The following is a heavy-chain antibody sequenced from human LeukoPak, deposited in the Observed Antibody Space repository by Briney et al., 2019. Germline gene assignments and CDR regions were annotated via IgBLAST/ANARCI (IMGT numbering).Heavy chain of an antibody. V-gene: IGHV4-59*01. CDR3: ARHFWSGYWHWYFDL. J-gene: IGHJ2*01. D-gene: IGHD3-3*01. Sequence: SETLSLTCTVSGGSISSYYWSWIRQPPGKGLEWIGYIYYNGSTNYNPSLKSRVTISVDTSKNQFSLKLSSVTAADTAVYYCARHFWSGYWHWYFDLWGRGTLVTVSS. CDR1: GGSISSYY. CDR2: IYYNGST.